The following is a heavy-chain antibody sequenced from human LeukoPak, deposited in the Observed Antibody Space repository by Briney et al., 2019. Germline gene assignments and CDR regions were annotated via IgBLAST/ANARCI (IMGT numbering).Heavy chain of an antibody. V-gene: IGHV4-38-2*02. D-gene: IGHD3-10*01. CDR3: ASRTKLGPGEDAFDI. CDR1: GYSISSGYY. Sequence: SVTLSLTCTVSGYSISSGYYWGWIRQPPGKGLEWIGSIYYSGSTYYNPSLKSRVTISVDTSKNQFSLKLSSVTAADTAVYYCASRTKLGPGEDAFDIWGQGTMVTVSS. CDR2: IYYSGST. J-gene: IGHJ3*02.